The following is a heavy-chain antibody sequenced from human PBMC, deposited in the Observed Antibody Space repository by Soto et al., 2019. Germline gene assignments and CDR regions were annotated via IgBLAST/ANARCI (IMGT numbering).Heavy chain of an antibody. CDR1: GFTFSNAW. Sequence: GGSLRLSCAASGFTFSNAWMSWVRQAPGKGLEWVGRIKSKTDGGTTDYAAPVKGRFTILRDDSKNTLYLQMNSLKTEDTAVYYCTTDGRYCSSTSCYRRYMDVWGKGTTVTVSS. CDR2: IKSKTDGGTT. J-gene: IGHJ6*03. D-gene: IGHD2-2*02. CDR3: TTDGRYCSSTSCYRRYMDV. V-gene: IGHV3-15*01.